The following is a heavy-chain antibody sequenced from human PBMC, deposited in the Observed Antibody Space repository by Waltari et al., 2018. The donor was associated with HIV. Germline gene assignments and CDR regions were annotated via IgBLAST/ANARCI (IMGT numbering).Heavy chain of an antibody. CDR3: ARAGIAATDPFDY. CDR1: GGSISSYY. Sequence: QVQLQESGPGLVKPSETLSLTCTVSGGSISSYYWSWIRQPPGKGLEWIGYVYYIGTTNYNPSLKSRVSMSVDTSKNQFSLNLNSVTAADTAVYYCARAGIAATDPFDYWGQGTLVTVSS. D-gene: IGHD6-13*01. V-gene: IGHV4-59*01. J-gene: IGHJ4*02. CDR2: VYYIGTT.